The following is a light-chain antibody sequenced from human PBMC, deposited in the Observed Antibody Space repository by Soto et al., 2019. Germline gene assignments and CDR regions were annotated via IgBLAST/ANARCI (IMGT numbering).Light chain of an antibody. Sequence: DILMTQSPATLSLSPGGRATLSCRASQSVSSNLAWYQQKPGQAPRLLIQRASTRATGIPARFSGSGSGTEFTLTISSLQSEDFAVYLCQQYNNWTGTFGQGTKVDIK. J-gene: IGKJ1*01. CDR1: QSVSSN. CDR3: QQYNNWTGT. V-gene: IGKV3-15*01. CDR2: RAS.